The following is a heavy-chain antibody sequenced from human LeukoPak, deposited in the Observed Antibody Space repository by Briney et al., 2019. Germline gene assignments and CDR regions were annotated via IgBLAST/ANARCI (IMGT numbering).Heavy chain of an antibody. D-gene: IGHD2-21*01. CDR2: IIGSGGST. J-gene: IGHJ4*02. Sequence: GGSLRSSCAAPGFTFSSYAMSWFRQAPGKGLEWASAIIGSGGSTYYADSVKGRFTISRDNSKNTLYLQMNSLRAEDTAVYYCAKDASPYRRGAYCGGDCYLLEFDYWGQGTLVTVSS. CDR1: GFTFSSYA. CDR3: AKDASPYRRGAYCGGDCYLLEFDY. V-gene: IGHV3-23*01.